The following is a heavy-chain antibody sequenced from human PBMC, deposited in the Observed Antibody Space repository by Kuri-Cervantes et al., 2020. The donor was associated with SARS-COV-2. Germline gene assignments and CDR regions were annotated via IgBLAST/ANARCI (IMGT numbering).Heavy chain of an antibody. D-gene: IGHD6-6*01. V-gene: IGHV3-23*01. CDR1: GFTFSSYA. CDR3: ARDRRVQLGRVYYGMDV. Sequence: GGSLRLSCAASGFTFSSYAMSWVRQAPGKGLEWVSAISGSGGSTYYADSVKGRFTISRDNSKNTLYLQMNSLRAEDTAVYHCARDRRVQLGRVYYGMDVWGQGTTVTVSS. CDR2: ISGSGGST. J-gene: IGHJ6*02.